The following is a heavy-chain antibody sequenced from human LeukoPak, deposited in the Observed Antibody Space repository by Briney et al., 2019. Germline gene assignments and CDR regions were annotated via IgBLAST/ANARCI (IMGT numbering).Heavy chain of an antibody. Sequence: VASVKVSGKASGFTFATHGISWMRQAPGQGVEWLGWIRGSSGKTDYAQKLQDRVTMTADTSTTTAYMELRSLRSDDTAVYYCARGRVKRVPFTAVPGPLDYWGQGSLVTVSS. CDR2: IRGSSGKT. D-gene: IGHD6-19*01. CDR1: GFTFATHG. V-gene: IGHV1-18*01. J-gene: IGHJ4*02. CDR3: ARGRVKRVPFTAVPGPLDY.